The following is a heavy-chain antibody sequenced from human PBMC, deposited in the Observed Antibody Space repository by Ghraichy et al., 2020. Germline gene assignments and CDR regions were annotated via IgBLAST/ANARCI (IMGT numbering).Heavy chain of an antibody. CDR3: ASYPGYSYGHPIY. Sequence: SETLSLTCAVYGGSFSGYYWSWIRQPPGKGLEWIGEINHSGSTNYNPSLKSRVTISVDTSKNQFSLKLSSVTAADTAVYYCASYPGYSYGHPIYWGQGTLVTVSS. V-gene: IGHV4-34*01. D-gene: IGHD5-18*01. CDR1: GGSFSGYY. CDR2: INHSGST. J-gene: IGHJ4*02.